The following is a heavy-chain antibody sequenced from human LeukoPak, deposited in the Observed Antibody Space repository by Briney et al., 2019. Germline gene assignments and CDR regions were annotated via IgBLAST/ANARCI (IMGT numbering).Heavy chain of an antibody. D-gene: IGHD6-19*01. Sequence: SVKLSCNASGYTFTGYYIHRVRQAPGQGLEWMGWINPNSGGTNNAQKYQGRGTMTSDTAITTTTLELRRLISVDVGVYECARRLAVAGNFDYSGQESLGTVSS. CDR2: INPNSGGT. CDR1: GYTFTGYY. V-gene: IGHV1-2*02. CDR3: ARRLAVAGNFDY. J-gene: IGHJ4*02.